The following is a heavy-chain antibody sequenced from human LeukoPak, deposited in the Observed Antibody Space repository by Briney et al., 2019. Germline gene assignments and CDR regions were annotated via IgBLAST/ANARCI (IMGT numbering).Heavy chain of an antibody. D-gene: IGHD5-12*01. V-gene: IGHV3-48*03. Sequence: GGSLRLSCAASVFTFSHYAMHWVRQAPGKGLEWLSYISSSGRSTYYADSVKGRFTIYRDNAKNSLYLQMNSLRAEDTAVYYCATDFGWLTDYWGKGTLVTVSS. CDR3: ATDFGWLTDY. CDR2: ISSSGRST. J-gene: IGHJ4*02. CDR1: VFTFSHYA.